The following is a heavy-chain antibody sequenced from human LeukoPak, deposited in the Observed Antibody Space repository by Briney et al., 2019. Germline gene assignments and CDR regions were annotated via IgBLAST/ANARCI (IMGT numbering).Heavy chain of an antibody. D-gene: IGHD2/OR15-2a*01. V-gene: IGHV1-2*02. CDR1: GYTFTGYY. CDR3: ARDGGGLTFSPDY. Sequence: ASVKVSCKASGYTFTGYYMHWVRQAPGQGLEWMGWINPNSGGTNYAQKFQGRVTTTRDTSISTAYMELSRLRSDDTAVYYCARDGGGLTFSPDYWGQGTLVTVSS. J-gene: IGHJ4*02. CDR2: INPNSGGT.